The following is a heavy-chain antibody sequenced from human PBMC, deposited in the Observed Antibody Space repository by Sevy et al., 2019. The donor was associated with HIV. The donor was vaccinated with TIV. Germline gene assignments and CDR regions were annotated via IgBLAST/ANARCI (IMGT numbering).Heavy chain of an antibody. CDR1: GFTFSSYE. CDR2: ISSSGSTI. CDR3: ARKSDYYGSGSYYPPNYDY. J-gene: IGHJ4*02. V-gene: IGHV3-48*03. Sequence: GSLRLSCAASGFTFSSYEMNWVRQAPGKGLEWVSYISSSGSTIYYADSVKGRFTISRDNAKNSLYLQMNSLRAEDTAVYYCARKSDYYGSGSYYPPNYDYWGQGTLVTVSS. D-gene: IGHD3-10*01.